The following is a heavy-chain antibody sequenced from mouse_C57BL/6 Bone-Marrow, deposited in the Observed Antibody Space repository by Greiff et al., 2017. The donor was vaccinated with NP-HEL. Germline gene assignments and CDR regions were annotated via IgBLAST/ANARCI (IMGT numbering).Heavy chain of an antibody. Sequence: EVKLVESGEGLVKPGGSLKLSCAASGFTFSSYAMSWVRQTPEKRLEWVAYISSGGDYIYYADTVKGRFTISIDNARNTLYLQMSSLKSEDTAMYYCTRGNPLYYFDYWGQGTTLTVSS. CDR2: ISSGGDYI. CDR3: TRGNPLYYFDY. J-gene: IGHJ2*01. V-gene: IGHV5-9-1*02. CDR1: GFTFSSYA.